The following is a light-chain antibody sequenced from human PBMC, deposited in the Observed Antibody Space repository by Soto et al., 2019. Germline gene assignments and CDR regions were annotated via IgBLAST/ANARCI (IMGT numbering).Light chain of an antibody. CDR1: QSVSSN. CDR3: QQYYSWPLT. Sequence: DILMTQSPASLSVSPGERATLSCRASQSVSSNLAWYQQKPGQAPRLLIYAASSMDSGIPARFSGSGSGTDFTLTISSLQSEDFAAYYCQQYYSWPLTFGQGTRLEIK. J-gene: IGKJ5*01. V-gene: IGKV3-15*01. CDR2: AAS.